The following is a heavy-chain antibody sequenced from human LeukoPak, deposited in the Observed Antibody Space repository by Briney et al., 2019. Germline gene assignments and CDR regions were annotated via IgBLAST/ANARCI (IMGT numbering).Heavy chain of an antibody. CDR2: INTNTGNP. Sequence: ASVKVSCKASGYTFTSYAMNWVRQAPGQGLEWMGWINTNTGNPTYAQGFTGRFVFSLDTSVSTAYLQISSLKAEDTAVYYCAREHIVVVAAISGGDAFDIWGQGTMVTVSS. CDR1: GYTFTSYA. V-gene: IGHV7-4-1*02. D-gene: IGHD2-21*02. CDR3: AREHIVVVAAISGGDAFDI. J-gene: IGHJ3*02.